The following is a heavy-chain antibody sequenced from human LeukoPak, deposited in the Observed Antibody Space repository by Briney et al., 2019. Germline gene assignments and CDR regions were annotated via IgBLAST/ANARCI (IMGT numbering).Heavy chain of an antibody. CDR2: FHHPGTT. Sequence: SETLSLTCAVSGYSISSGYYWGWIRQPPGKGLEWIGTFHHPGTTYYNPSLSSRVTISVDTSKNQFSLRLNSVTAADTAVYFCARDPGYTANWNYFDYWGQGALVIVSS. CDR3: ARDPGYTANWNYFDY. J-gene: IGHJ4*02. D-gene: IGHD1-20*01. CDR1: GYSISSGYY. V-gene: IGHV4-38-2*02.